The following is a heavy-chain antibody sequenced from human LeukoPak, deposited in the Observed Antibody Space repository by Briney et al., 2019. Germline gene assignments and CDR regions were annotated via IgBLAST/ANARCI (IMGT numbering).Heavy chain of an antibody. V-gene: IGHV3-43*01. CDR1: GFTFDDYT. D-gene: IGHD3-10*01. Sequence: PGGSLRLSCAASGFTFDDYTMHWVRQAPGKGLEWVSLISWNGVRTYYADSVKGRFTISRDISINSLYLQMNSLRTEDTALYYCAKERGTSGYFDCWGQGTLVTVSS. CDR3: AKERGTSGYFDC. CDR2: ISWNGVRT. J-gene: IGHJ4*02.